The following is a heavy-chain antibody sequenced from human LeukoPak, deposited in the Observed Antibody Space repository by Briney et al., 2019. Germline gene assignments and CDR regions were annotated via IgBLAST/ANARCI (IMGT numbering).Heavy chain of an antibody. CDR1: GFTFSSYS. V-gene: IGHV3-48*04. CDR3: ARDITRIVGATTDDY. J-gene: IGHJ4*02. Sequence: GSLRLSCAASGFTFSSYSMNWVRQAPGKGLEWVSYISSSSSTTYYADSVKGRFTISRDNAKNSLYLQMNSLRAEDTAVYYCARDITRIVGATTDDYWGQGTLVTVSS. D-gene: IGHD1-26*01. CDR2: ISSSSSTT.